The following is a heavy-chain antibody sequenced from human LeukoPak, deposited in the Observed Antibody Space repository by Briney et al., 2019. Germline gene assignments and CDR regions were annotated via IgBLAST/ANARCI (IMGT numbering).Heavy chain of an antibody. CDR1: GYTFTSYG. Sequence: ASVKVSCKASGYTFTSYGISWVRQAPGQGLEWMGWINTATGNPTYAQGFTGRFVFSLDTSVSTAYLQISSLKAEDTAVYYCARDSISGSYVHFDNWGQGTLVTVSA. V-gene: IGHV7-4-1*02. CDR2: INTATGNP. D-gene: IGHD1-26*01. CDR3: ARDSISGSYVHFDN. J-gene: IGHJ4*02.